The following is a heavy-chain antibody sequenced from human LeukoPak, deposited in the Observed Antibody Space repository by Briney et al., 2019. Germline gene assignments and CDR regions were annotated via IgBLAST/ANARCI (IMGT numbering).Heavy chain of an antibody. Sequence: GGSLRLSCAASGFTFSSYAMSWVRQAPGKGLEWVSAISGSGGSTYHADSVKGRFTISRDNSKNTLYLQMNSLRAEDTAVYNCSRSGYYDVLDYWGQGTLVTVSS. J-gene: IGHJ4*02. V-gene: IGHV3-23*01. D-gene: IGHD3-3*01. CDR1: GFTFSSYA. CDR2: ISGSGGST. CDR3: SRSGYYDVLDY.